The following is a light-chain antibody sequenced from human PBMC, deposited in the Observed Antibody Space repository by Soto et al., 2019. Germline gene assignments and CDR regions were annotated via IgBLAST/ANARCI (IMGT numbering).Light chain of an antibody. V-gene: IGLV2-8*01. J-gene: IGLJ3*02. Sequence: QSALTQPPSASGSPGQSVVVSCTGTSSDVGGSNFVSWYQQYPGKAPKLLIFEVNKRPSGVPDRFSGSKSGNTASLTVSGLQAEDEAYYHCASNAGSDSLLFGGGTKVTVL. CDR2: EVN. CDR3: ASNAGSDSLL. CDR1: SSDVGGSNF.